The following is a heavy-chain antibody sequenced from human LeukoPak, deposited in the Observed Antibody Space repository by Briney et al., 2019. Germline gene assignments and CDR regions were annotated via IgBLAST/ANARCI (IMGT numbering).Heavy chain of an antibody. J-gene: IGHJ6*03. CDR2: INPNSGGT. CDR1: GYRFTGYY. V-gene: IGHV1-2*02. CDR3: ARSDYYYYYMDV. Sequence: ASVTVSCKASGYRFTGYYMHWVRQAPGQGLEWMGWINPNSGGTNYAQKFQGRVTMTRDTSISTAYMELSRLRSDDTAVYYCARSDYYYYYMDVWGKGTTVTVSS.